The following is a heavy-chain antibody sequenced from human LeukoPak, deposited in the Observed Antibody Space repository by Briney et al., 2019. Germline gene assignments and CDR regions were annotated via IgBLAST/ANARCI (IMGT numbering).Heavy chain of an antibody. CDR2: IYSGGST. V-gene: IGHV3-53*05. CDR3: ARDRGYGDYGGGYFDY. J-gene: IGHJ4*02. D-gene: IGHD4-17*01. CDR1: GFTVSSNH. Sequence: GGSLRLSCAASGFTVSSNHMSWVRQAPGKGLEWVSVIYSGGSTDYADSVKGRFTISRDNSKNTLCLQMNSLRAEDTAVYYCARDRGYGDYGGGYFDYWGQGTLVTVSS.